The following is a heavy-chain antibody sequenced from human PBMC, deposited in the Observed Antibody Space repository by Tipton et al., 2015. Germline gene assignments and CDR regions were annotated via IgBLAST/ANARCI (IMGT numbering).Heavy chain of an antibody. CDR1: GFIFSVSD. V-gene: IGHV3-11*01. CDR2: SRGSSTFI. J-gene: IGHJ6*02. D-gene: IGHD3-3*01. CDR3: ARGDFWSGYYHFYAMDV. Sequence: GSLRLSCAASGFIFSVSDMNWIRQAPGKGLEWISYSRGSSTFISYADSVQGRFTVSRDNAKNSLYLQMNDLTAEDTAVYYCARGDFWSGYYHFYAMDVWGQGTTVTVSS.